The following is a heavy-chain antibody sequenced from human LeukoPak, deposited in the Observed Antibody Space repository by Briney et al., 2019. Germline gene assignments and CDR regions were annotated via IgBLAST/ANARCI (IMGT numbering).Heavy chain of an antibody. CDR2: ISWNSGSI. CDR1: GFTFDDYA. J-gene: IGHJ4*02. D-gene: IGHD1-7*01. Sequence: PGRSLRLSCAASGFTFDDYAMHWVRQAPGKGLEWVSGISWNSGSIGYADSVKGRFTISRDNAKNSLYLQINSLRAEDMALYDCVALPGEGVCNWNFFANVYWGQGTLVTVSS. V-gene: IGHV3-9*03. CDR3: VALPGEGVCNWNFFANVY.